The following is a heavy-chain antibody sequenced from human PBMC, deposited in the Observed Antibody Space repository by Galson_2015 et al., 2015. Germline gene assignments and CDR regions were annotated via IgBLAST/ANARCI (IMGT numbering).Heavy chain of an antibody. CDR3: ATNYYDSSGYSYYYYYGMDV. D-gene: IGHD3-22*01. V-gene: IGHV3-53*01. CDR2: IYSGGST. Sequence: SLRLSCAASGFTVSSNYMSRVRQAPGKGLEWVSVIYSGGSTYYADSVKGRFTISRDNSKNTLYLQMNSLRAEDTAVYYCATNYYDSSGYSYYYYYGMDVWGQGTTVTVSS. CDR1: GFTVSSNY. J-gene: IGHJ6*02.